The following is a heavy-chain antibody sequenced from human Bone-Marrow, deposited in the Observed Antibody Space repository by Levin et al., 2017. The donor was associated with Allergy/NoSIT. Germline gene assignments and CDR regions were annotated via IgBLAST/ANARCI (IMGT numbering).Heavy chain of an antibody. CDR1: GYTFTSYG. D-gene: IGHD5-12*01. J-gene: IGHJ4*02. CDR2: ISTYNDNT. Sequence: ASVKVSCKASGYTFTSYGISWVRQAPGQGLEWMGWISTYNDNTNYAHSLQGRVTMTTDTSTSTAYMELRSLRSDDTAVYYCAREAHSGYDDYWGQGTLVTVSS. V-gene: IGHV1-18*01. CDR3: AREAHSGYDDY.